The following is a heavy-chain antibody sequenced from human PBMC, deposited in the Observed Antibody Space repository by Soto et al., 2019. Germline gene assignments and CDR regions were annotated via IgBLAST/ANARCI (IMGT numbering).Heavy chain of an antibody. CDR3: AKDPQWLVPDYFDY. Sequence: GGSLRLSCAASGFSFSTYAINWVRQAPGGGLEWVAVITGNKGLIKYADSVKGRFTISRDNSKNTLYLQMNSLRAEDTAVYYCAKDPQWLVPDYFDYWGQGTLVTVSS. CDR2: ITGNKGLI. CDR1: GFSFSTYA. J-gene: IGHJ4*02. D-gene: IGHD6-19*01. V-gene: IGHV3-23*01.